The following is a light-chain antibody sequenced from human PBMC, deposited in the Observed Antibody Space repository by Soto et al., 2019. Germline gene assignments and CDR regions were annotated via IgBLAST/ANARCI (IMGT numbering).Light chain of an antibody. Sequence: PGERATLSCRASQSVSSSLAWYQQKPGQAPRLLIYDASNRATGIPAGFSGSGSETDFNLTVSSLEPEDFAVYYCQQRSNWPLSFGGGTKVEIK. CDR2: DAS. J-gene: IGKJ4*01. CDR3: QQRSNWPLS. CDR1: QSVSSS. V-gene: IGKV3-11*01.